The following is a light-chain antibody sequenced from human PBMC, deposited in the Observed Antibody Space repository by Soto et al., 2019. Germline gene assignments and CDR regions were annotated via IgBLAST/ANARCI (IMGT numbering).Light chain of an antibody. Sequence: QAVVTQPPSVSGAPGQTVIISCTGSSSNIGAGYDVHWYQQLPGTAPRLLIYDNNNRPSGVPARFSVSKSDTSASLAITGLQPEDEADYYCQSYDSSLSGSYVFGTGTKVTVL. CDR3: QSYDSSLSGSYV. CDR1: SSNIGAGYD. V-gene: IGLV1-40*01. J-gene: IGLJ1*01. CDR2: DNN.